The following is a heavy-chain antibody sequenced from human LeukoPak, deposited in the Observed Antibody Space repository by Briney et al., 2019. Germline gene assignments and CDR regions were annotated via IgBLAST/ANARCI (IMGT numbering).Heavy chain of an antibody. D-gene: IGHD1-20*01. CDR2: ISYDGSNK. J-gene: IGHJ4*02. CDR1: GFTFSSYA. CDR3: ARDLRVNYY. Sequence: GGSLRLSCAASGFTFSSYAMHWVRQAPGKGLEWVAVISYDGSNKYYADSVKGRFTISRDNSKNTLYLQMNSLRAEDTAVYYCARDLRVNYYWGQGTLVTVSS. V-gene: IGHV3-30*04.